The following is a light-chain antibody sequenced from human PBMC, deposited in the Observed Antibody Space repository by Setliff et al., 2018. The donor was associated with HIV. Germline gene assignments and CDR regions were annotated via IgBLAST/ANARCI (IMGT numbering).Light chain of an antibody. CDR3: SSLTSCSTYV. J-gene: IGLJ1*01. CDR2: DVS. CDR1: SSDVGNYKY. Sequence: QSALAQPASVSGSPGQSITISCTGTSSDVGNYKYVSWYQQHPGKVPKLMIYDVSKRPSGVSNRFSGSKSGNTASLTISGLQAEDEADYYCSSLTSCSTYVFGTGTKVNVL. V-gene: IGLV2-14*01.